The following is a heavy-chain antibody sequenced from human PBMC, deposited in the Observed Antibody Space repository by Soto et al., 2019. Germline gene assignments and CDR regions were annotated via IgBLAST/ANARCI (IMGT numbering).Heavy chain of an antibody. CDR1: GFTFGRYV. CDR2: ITNSGDRT. CDR3: AKGPTDGY. V-gene: IGHV3-23*01. J-gene: IGHJ4*02. Sequence: EVQLLESEGGLVQPGGSLRLSCAASGFTFGRYVMNWVRQAPGKGLERVSTITNSGDRTYYEGSVRGRFTISRDNSKNILYLQMNSLRAEDTAVYYCAKGPTDGYWGQGTLVTVSS.